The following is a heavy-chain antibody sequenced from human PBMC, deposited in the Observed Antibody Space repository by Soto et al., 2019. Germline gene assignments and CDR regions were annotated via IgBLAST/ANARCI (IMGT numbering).Heavy chain of an antibody. J-gene: IGHJ4*02. CDR3: ARVEDIVVVPAAPSNNYLDY. CDR1: GYSFTSYW. CDR2: IYPGDSDT. V-gene: IGHV5-51*03. Sequence: EVQLVQSGAEVKKPGESLKISCKGSGYSFTSYWIGWVRQMPGKGLEWMGIIYPGDSDTRYSPSFQGQVTISADKSISTAYLQWSSLKASDTAMYYCARVEDIVVVPAAPSNNYLDYWGQGTLVTVSS. D-gene: IGHD2-2*01.